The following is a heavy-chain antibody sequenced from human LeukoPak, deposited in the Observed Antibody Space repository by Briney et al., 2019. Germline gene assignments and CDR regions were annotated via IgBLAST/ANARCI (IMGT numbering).Heavy chain of an antibody. J-gene: IGHJ4*02. Sequence: SETLSLTCTVSGGSISSYYWIWIRQPPGKGLEWIGFIYYGGSTNYNPSLKSRVTISVDTSKNHFSLKLSSVTAADTAVYYCASGTLLDYWGQGTLVTVSS. CDR3: ASGTLLDY. CDR2: IYYGGST. D-gene: IGHD3-10*01. CDR1: GGSISSYY. V-gene: IGHV4-59*01.